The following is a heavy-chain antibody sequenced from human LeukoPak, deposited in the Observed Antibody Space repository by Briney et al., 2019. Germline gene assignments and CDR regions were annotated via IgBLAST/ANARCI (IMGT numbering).Heavy chain of an antibody. CDR2: IRVYNGNT. CDR3: ARASAHWSDY. V-gene: IGHV1-18*01. Sequence: GASVKVSFKSSVYMFSNYGISWVRQAPGQGLEWMGWIRVYNGNTNYAQKFQGRLTMTTDTSTSTAYMELRSLTSDDTAIYYCARASAHWSDYWGQGTLVTVSS. J-gene: IGHJ4*02. CDR1: VYMFSNYG. D-gene: IGHD2-8*02.